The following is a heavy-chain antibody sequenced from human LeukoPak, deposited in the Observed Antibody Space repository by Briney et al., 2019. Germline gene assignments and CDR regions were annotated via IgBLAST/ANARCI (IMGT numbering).Heavy chain of an antibody. D-gene: IGHD2-8*01. CDR3: AKDRTGPRGVNYFDY. J-gene: IGHJ4*02. Sequence: GGSLRLSCAASGFTFSSYSMSWVRQAPGKGLEWVSAISGSGGSTYYADSVKGRFTISRDNSKNTLYLQMNSLRAEDTAVYYCAKDRTGPRGVNYFDYWGQGTLVTVSS. V-gene: IGHV3-23*01. CDR1: GFTFSSYS. CDR2: ISGSGGST.